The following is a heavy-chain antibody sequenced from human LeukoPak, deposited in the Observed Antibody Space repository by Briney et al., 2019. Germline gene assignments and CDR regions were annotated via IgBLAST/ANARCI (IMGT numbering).Heavy chain of an antibody. CDR1: GFTFSSYS. Sequence: GGALRLSCAASGFTFSSYSMNWVRQAPGKGLEWVSSISSSSSYIYYADSVKGRFTISRDNAKNSLYLQMNSLRAEDTAVYYCARQGSFYPADFHYWGQGTLVTVSS. CDR3: ARQGSFYPADFHY. D-gene: IGHD3-3*01. V-gene: IGHV3-21*01. CDR2: ISSSSSYI. J-gene: IGHJ4*02.